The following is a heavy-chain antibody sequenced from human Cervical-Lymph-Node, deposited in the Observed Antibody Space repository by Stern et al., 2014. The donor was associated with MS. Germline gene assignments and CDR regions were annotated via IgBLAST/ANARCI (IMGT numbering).Heavy chain of an antibody. Sequence: VQLVESGAEVKKPGSSVKVSCQASGGTFSSYGINWVRQAPGQGLEWMGEIVPMFGTTSYAQKLQGRVTLSADESTSTAYMELSRLRSEDTAVYYCARGPLAILSLRAAYFDLWGRGTLVTVSS. CDR3: ARGPLAILSLRAAYFDL. V-gene: IGHV1-69*01. J-gene: IGHJ2*01. D-gene: IGHD5-12*01. CDR2: IVPMFGTT. CDR1: GGTFSSYG.